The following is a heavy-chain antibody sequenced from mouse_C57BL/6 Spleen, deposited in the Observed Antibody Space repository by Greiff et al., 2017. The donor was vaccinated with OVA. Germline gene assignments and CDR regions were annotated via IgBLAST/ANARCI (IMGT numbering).Heavy chain of an antibody. Sequence: VKLMESGPELVKPGASVKISCKASGYAFSSSWMNWVKQRPGKGLEWIGRIYPGDGDTNYNGKFKGKATLTADKSSSTAYMQLSSLTSEDSAVYFCAYYYGSSYGFAYWGQGTLVTVSA. D-gene: IGHD1-1*01. V-gene: IGHV1-82*01. CDR2: IYPGDGDT. CDR1: GYAFSSSW. CDR3: AYYYGSSYGFAY. J-gene: IGHJ3*01.